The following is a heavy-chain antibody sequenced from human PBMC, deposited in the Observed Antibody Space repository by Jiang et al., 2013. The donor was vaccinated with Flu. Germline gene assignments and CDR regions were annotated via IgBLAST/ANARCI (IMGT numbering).Heavy chain of an antibody. Sequence: SGAEVKKPGASVKVSCKASGYTFTSYAMHWVRQAPGQRLEWMGWINAGNGNTKYSQKFQGRVTITRDTSASTAYMELSSLRSEDTAVYYCARDHFDSAWPYYMDVWGKGTTVTVSS. J-gene: IGHJ6*03. CDR3: ARDHFDSAWPYYMDV. D-gene: IGHD5-18*01. CDR1: GYTFTSYA. V-gene: IGHV1-3*01. CDR2: INAGNGNT.